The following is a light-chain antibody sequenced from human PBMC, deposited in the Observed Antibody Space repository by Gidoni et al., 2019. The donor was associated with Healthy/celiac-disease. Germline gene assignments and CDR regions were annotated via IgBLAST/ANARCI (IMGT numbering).Light chain of an antibody. CDR1: QSISSW. J-gene: IGKJ1*01. Sequence: DIQMTQSPSTLSASVGDRVTITCRASQSISSWLAWYQQKPGKAPKLLIYKASSLESGVPSRFSGSGSGTEFTLTISSLQPDDFATYYCQQYNSYSGTFXQGTKVEI. CDR3: QQYNSYSGT. CDR2: KAS. V-gene: IGKV1-5*03.